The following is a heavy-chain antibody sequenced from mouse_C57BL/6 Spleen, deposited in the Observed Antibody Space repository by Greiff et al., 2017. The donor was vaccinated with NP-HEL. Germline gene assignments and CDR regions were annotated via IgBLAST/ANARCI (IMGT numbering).Heavy chain of an antibody. CDR2: INPNNGGT. V-gene: IGHV1-18*01. CDR1: GYTFTDYN. Sequence: EVQLQESGPELVKPGASVKIPCKASGYTFTDYNMDWVRQSHGNSLEWIGDINPNNGGTIYNQKFTGKATFTVAKSSRTSSIELRSKTSEDTAVDCCARGGYYYGPFDVWGTGTTVTVSS. J-gene: IGHJ1*03. D-gene: IGHD1-1*01. CDR3: ARGGYYYGPFDV.